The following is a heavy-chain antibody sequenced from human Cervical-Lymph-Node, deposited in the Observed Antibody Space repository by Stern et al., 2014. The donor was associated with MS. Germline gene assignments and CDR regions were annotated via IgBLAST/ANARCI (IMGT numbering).Heavy chain of an antibody. V-gene: IGHV3-53*01. CDR3: ARDTSSPERSDW. CDR2: ITNVGST. CDR1: GFTVSRDY. Sequence: EEQLVESGGGVIQPGGSLRLSCSASGFTVSRDYITWVRQAPGKGLEWVSLITNVGSTFYTDSVKGRFTISRDDSKNTVYLHMTSLRAEDTAMYYCARDTSSPERSDWWGQGTLVTVSS. J-gene: IGHJ4*02. D-gene: IGHD1-1*01.